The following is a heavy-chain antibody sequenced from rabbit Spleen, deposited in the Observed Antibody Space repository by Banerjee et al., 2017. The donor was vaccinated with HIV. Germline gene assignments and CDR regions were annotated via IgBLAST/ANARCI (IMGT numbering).Heavy chain of an antibody. J-gene: IGHJ4*01. CDR2: IDSGSRDFT. V-gene: IGHV1S40*01. CDR3: ARDAGSGPYIDGYFDL. D-gene: IGHD8-1*01. CDR1: GFDFSNYNF. Sequence: LVEYGGDLVQPGASLTLTCTASGFDFSNYNFMCWVRQAPGKGLEWIACIDSGSRDFTYYATWAKGRFTISKTSSTTVTLQMTSLTVADTATYFCARDAGSGPYIDGYFDLWGPGTLVTVS.